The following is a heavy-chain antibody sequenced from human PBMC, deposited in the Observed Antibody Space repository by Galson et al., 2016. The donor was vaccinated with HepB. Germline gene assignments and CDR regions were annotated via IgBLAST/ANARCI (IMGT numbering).Heavy chain of an antibody. V-gene: IGHV3-33*01. CDR2: IWSDGSTT. Sequence: SLRLSCAASGFNFKTYAMHWVRQAPGKGLEWVAVIWSDGSTTFYADSVKGRFTISRDSSRKMVFLQMDSLTVADTAFYYCSRGPWGGSSVFWGQGTLVTVSP. D-gene: IGHD1-26*01. CDR3: SRGPWGGSSVF. J-gene: IGHJ4*02. CDR1: GFNFKTYA.